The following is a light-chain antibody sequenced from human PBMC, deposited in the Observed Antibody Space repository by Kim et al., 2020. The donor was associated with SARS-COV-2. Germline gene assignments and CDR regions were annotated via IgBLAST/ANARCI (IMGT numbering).Light chain of an antibody. CDR3: QTWDTGIQV. Sequence: ASVNVTWRLSSGHSNYDIEWHQQQPEKGPRYLMRLNSDGSNRKGDGIPDRFSGDSSGAERYLTISSLQSEDEADYYCQTWDTGIQVFGTGTKVTVL. CDR2: LNSDGSN. CDR1: SGHSNYD. V-gene: IGLV4-69*01. J-gene: IGLJ1*01.